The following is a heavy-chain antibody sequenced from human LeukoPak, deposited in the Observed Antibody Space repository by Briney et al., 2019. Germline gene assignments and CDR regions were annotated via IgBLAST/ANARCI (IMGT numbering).Heavy chain of an antibody. Sequence: GGSLRLSCAASGFSFSSYSMNWVRQAPGKGLEWVSSISSSSSYIYYADSVKGRFTISRDNAKNSLYLQMNSLRAEDTAVYYCARDRGSSGYYNWFDPWGQGTLVTVSS. J-gene: IGHJ5*02. CDR1: GFSFSSYS. D-gene: IGHD3-22*01. V-gene: IGHV3-21*01. CDR2: ISSSSSYI. CDR3: ARDRGSSGYYNWFDP.